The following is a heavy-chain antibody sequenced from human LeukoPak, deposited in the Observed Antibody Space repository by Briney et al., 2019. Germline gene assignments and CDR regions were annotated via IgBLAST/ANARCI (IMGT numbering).Heavy chain of an antibody. CDR3: VRDRAAAGGWLDP. CDR2: VYYNGNT. J-gene: IGHJ5*02. V-gene: IGHV4-59*01. Sequence: SETLSLTCTVSGVYINTYFWNWIRQPPGKGLEGIGYVYYNGNTNYNPSLKSRLTISVDTSKNQFSLKLTSVTAADTAVYYCVRDRAAAGGWLDPWGQGALVTVSS. CDR1: GVYINTYF. D-gene: IGHD6-13*01.